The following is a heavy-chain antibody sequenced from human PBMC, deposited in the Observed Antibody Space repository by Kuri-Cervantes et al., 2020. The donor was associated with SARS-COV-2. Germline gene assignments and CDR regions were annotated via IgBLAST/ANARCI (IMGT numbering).Heavy chain of an antibody. CDR2: IYYSGST. CDR3: ARAHGDYRLFDY. D-gene: IGHD4-17*01. V-gene: IGHV4-61*01. Sequence: ESLKISCAVSGGSISSSSYYWSWIRQPPGKGLEWIGYIYYSGSTNYNPSLKSRVTISVDTSKNQFSLKLSSVTAADTAVYYCARAHGDYRLFDYWGQGTLVTVSS. J-gene: IGHJ4*02. CDR1: GGSISSSSYY.